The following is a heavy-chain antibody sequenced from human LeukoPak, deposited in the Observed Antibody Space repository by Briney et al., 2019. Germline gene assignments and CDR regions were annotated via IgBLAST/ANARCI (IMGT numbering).Heavy chain of an antibody. CDR1: GFTVSSNY. CDR3: ARGYGSYSPLYFDY. J-gene: IGHJ4*02. CDR2: IYSGGST. Sequence: GGSLRLSCAASGFTVSSNYMSWVRQAPGKGLEWVSVIYSGGSTYYADSVKGRFTISRDNSKNTLYLQMNSLRAEDTAVYYCARGYGSYSPLYFDYWGQGTLDTVSS. V-gene: IGHV3-53*01. D-gene: IGHD1-26*01.